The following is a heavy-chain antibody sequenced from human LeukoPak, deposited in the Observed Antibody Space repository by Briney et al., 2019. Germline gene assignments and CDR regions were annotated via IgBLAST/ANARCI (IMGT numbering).Heavy chain of an antibody. CDR1: GFTFSSYA. CDR3: AKPLKWLQFAFDI. Sequence: GGSLRLSCAASGFTFSSYAMSWVRQAQGKGLEWVSAISGSGGSTYYADSVKGRFTISRDNSKNTLYLQMNSLRAEDTAVYYCAKPLKWLQFAFDIWGQGTMVTVSS. V-gene: IGHV3-23*01. CDR2: ISGSGGST. J-gene: IGHJ3*02. D-gene: IGHD5-24*01.